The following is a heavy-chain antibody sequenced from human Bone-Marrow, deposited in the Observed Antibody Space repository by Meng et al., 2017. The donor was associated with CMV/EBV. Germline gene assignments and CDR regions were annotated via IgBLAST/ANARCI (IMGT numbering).Heavy chain of an antibody. CDR1: GYSFPNYW. D-gene: IGHD1-26*01. Sequence: GESLKISCKGSGYSFPNYWIAWVRQMPGKGLEWMGITYPGDSDTRYSPSFQGQVTISADKSISTAYLQWSSLKASDTAIYYCARQDGRALYYFDYWGQGTLVTVSS. V-gene: IGHV5-51*01. CDR2: TYPGDSDT. J-gene: IGHJ4*02. CDR3: ARQDGRALYYFDY.